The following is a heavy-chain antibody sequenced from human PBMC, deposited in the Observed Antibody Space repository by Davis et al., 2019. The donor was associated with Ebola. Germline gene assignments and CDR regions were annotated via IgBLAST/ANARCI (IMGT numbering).Heavy chain of an antibody. CDR1: GGSVSSASYY. J-gene: IGHJ3*02. CDR3: ARLTWIQLWLGSFDI. CDR2: IYYSGST. Sequence: SETLSLTCTVSGGSVSSASYYWSWIRQPPGKGLEWIGYIYYSGSTNYNPSLKSRVTISVDTSKNQFSLKLSSVTAADTAVYYCARLTWIQLWLGSFDIWGQGTMVTVSS. D-gene: IGHD5-18*01. V-gene: IGHV4-61*01.